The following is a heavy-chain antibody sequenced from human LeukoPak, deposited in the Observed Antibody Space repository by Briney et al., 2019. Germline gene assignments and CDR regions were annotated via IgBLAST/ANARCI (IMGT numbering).Heavy chain of an antibody. CDR2: IYSGGST. CDR1: GFTVSSNY. CDR3: SSSSRQAYFDY. J-gene: IGHJ4*02. V-gene: IGHV3-53*01. D-gene: IGHD6-13*01. Sequence: GGSLRLSCTASGFTVSSNYMSWVRQAPGKGLEWVSVIYSGGSTYYADSVKGRFTISRDNSKNTLYLQMSSLRAEDTAVYYCSSSSRQAYFDYWGQGTLVTVSS.